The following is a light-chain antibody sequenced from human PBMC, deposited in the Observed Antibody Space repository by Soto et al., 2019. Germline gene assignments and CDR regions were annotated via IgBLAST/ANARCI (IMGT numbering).Light chain of an antibody. J-gene: IGLJ2*01. CDR1: SSDVGGYNY. CDR2: EVS. Sequence: QSALTQPPSASGSPGQSVTISCTGTSSDVGGYNYVSWYQQHPGKAPKLMIYEVSKRPSGVPDRFSGSKSGNTASLTVSGLQAEDEADYDCSSYAGSNNLVFGGGTQLTVL. V-gene: IGLV2-8*01. CDR3: SSYAGSNNLV.